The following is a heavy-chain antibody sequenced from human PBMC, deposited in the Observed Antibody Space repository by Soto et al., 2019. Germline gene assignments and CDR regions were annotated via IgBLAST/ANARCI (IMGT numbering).Heavy chain of an antibody. V-gene: IGHV1-46*01. CDR3: ARDRMAMAHPPIYYYYGMDV. CDR1: GYTFTSYY. CDR2: INPSGGST. Sequence: ASVKVSCKASGYTFTSYYMHWVRQAPGQGLERMGIINPSGGSTSYAQKFQGRVTMTRDTSTSTVYMELSSLRSEDTAVYYCARDRMAMAHPPIYYYYGMDVWGQGTTVTVSS. D-gene: IGHD5-18*01. J-gene: IGHJ6*02.